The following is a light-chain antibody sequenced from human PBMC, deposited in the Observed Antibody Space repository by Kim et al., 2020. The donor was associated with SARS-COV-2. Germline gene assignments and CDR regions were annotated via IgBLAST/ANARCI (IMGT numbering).Light chain of an antibody. V-gene: IGLV3-21*04. CDR1: NIGSKS. J-gene: IGLJ2*01. Sequence: APGTTARITCGGHNIGSKSVHWYQQKTGQAPVLVIFYDSDRPSGIPERFSGSNSGDTAALTIRRVEAGDEADYFCQVWDSNSDHVIFGGGTNLTVL. CDR3: QVWDSNSDHVI. CDR2: YDS.